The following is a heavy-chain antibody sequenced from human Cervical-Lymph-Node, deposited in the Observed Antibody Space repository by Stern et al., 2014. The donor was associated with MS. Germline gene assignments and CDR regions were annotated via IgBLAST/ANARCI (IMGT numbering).Heavy chain of an antibody. Sequence: QLAQSGAEVKPPGASVKVSCKVSGSTLSEFSIHWVRQAPGKGLEWMGNFDPEDGEAIYAQRFQGRVTMTADTSTDTAYMELSSLRSEDTAVYYCATDYNYWGQGTLVTVSS. CDR3: ATDYNY. CDR1: GSTLSEFS. V-gene: IGHV1-24*01. D-gene: IGHD4-11*01. J-gene: IGHJ4*02. CDR2: FDPEDGEA.